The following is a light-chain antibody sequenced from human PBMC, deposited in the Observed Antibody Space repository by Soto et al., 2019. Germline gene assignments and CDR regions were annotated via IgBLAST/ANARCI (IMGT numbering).Light chain of an antibody. V-gene: IGLV3-9*01. CDR3: QVWASSTAAWV. CDR1: NIGSKN. Sequence: SYELTQPLSVSVAPGQTARITCGGNNIGSKNVHWYQHKPGQAPVLVIYRDDNRTSGIPERFSGSNSGNTATLTISRAQAGDEADYYCQVWASSTAAWVFGGGTKLTVL. J-gene: IGLJ3*02. CDR2: RDD.